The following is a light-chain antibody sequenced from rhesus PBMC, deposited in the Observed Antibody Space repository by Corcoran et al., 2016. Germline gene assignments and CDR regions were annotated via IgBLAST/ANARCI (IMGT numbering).Light chain of an antibody. CDR1: QDIASW. CDR2: KAS. CDR3: LPYNNTPFT. J-gene: IGKJ3*01. Sequence: DIQMTQSPSSLSASVGDTVIITCQASQDIASWLAWYQQRPGKAPKLLIYKASSLQSGVPSRFSGSACGTVFILIIRDLQTEDFATYYCLPYNNTPFTFGPGTKLDVK. V-gene: IGKV1-21*01.